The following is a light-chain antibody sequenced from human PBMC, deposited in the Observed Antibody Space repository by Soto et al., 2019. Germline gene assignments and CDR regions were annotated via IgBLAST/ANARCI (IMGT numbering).Light chain of an antibody. CDR3: SSYTTSYFYV. V-gene: IGLV2-14*01. CDR2: GVK. J-gene: IGLJ1*01. Sequence: QSALTQPASVSGSPGQSITISCTGSGRDIGAYNYVSWYQQHPGKAPTLIIYGVKNRPSGVSNRFSASKSAFTASLTISGLQAEDEADYYCSSYTTSYFYVFGPGTKLTVL. CDR1: GRDIGAYNY.